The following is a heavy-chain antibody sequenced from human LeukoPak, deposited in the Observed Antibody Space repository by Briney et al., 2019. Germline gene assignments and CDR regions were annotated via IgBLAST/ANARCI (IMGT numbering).Heavy chain of an antibody. D-gene: IGHD3-22*01. Sequence: QAGGSLRLSCTASGFTFGDYAMSWVRQAPGKGLEWGGFIRSKAYGGTTEYAASVKGRFTITRDDSKSIAYLQMNSLKTEDTAVYYCTSHPLTYYYDSSGYYNPNQFDYWGQGTLVTVSS. J-gene: IGHJ4*02. CDR1: GFTFGDYA. CDR2: IRSKAYGGTT. V-gene: IGHV3-49*04. CDR3: TSHPLTYYYDSSGYYNPNQFDY.